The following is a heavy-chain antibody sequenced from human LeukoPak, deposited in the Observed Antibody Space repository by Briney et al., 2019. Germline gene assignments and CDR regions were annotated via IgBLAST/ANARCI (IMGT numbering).Heavy chain of an antibody. Sequence: SETLSLTCAVYGGSFSGYYWSWIRQPPGKGLEWIGEINHSGSTNYNPSLKSRVTISVDTSKNQFSLELSSVTAADTAVYYCARVGTDSSGYSPLDYWGKGAWSPSPQ. J-gene: IGHJ4*03. D-gene: IGHD3-22*01. V-gene: IGHV4-34*01. CDR3: ARVGTDSSGYSPLDY. CDR1: GGSFSGYY. CDR2: INHSGST.